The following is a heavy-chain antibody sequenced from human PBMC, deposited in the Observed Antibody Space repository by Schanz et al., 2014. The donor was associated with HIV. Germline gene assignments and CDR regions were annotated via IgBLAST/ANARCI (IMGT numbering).Heavy chain of an antibody. CDR2: IHSDGTK. CDR3: VRDNHDSTWYEGYYYGMDV. D-gene: IGHD6-13*01. V-gene: IGHV3-53*01. Sequence: VQLVESGGGLMQPGGSLRLSCAASGFNVSNNYVSWVRQAPGKGLEWVSVIHSDGTKYYADSVKGRFTISRDNAKNSLYLQMNSLRAEDTAVYYCVRDNHDSTWYEGYYYGMDVWGQGTTVTVSS. J-gene: IGHJ6*02. CDR1: GFNVSNNY.